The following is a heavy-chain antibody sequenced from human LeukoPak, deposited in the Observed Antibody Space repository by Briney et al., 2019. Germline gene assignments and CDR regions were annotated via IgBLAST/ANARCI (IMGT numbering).Heavy chain of an antibody. CDR1: GGSISSYY. V-gene: IGHV4-59*01. J-gene: IGHJ6*03. CDR3: ARVGALDYDFYYMDV. CDR2: IYYSGST. Sequence: SETLSLTCTVSGGSISSYYWSWIRQPPGKGLEWIGYIYYSGSTNYNPSLKSRVAISVDTSKNQFSLKLSSVTAADTAVYYCARVGALDYDFYYMDVWGKGTTVTVSS. D-gene: IGHD3-3*01.